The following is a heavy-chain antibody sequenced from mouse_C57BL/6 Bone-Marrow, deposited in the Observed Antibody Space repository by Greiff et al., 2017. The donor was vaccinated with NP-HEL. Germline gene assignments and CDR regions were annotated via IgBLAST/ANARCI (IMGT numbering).Heavy chain of an antibody. J-gene: IGHJ2*01. CDR2: IDPSDSYT. D-gene: IGHD4-1*02. V-gene: IGHV1-69*01. CDR3: ARSLQLGENY. Sequence: QVQLKQSGAELVMPGASVKLSCKASGYTFTSYWMHWVKQRPGQGLEWIGEIDPSDSYTNYNQKFKGKSTLTVDKSSSTAYMQLSSLTSEDSAVYYCARSLQLGENYWGQGTTLTVSS. CDR1: GYTFTSYW.